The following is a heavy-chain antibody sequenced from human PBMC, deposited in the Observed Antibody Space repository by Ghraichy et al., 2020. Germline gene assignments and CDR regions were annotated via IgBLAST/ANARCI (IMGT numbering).Heavy chain of an antibody. CDR1: GFTFSSYW. J-gene: IGHJ5*02. CDR3: ARDPFIFLRYGDYVNWFDP. Sequence: ESLNISCAASGFTFSSYWMHWVRQAPGKGLVWVSRINSDGSSTSYADSVKGRFTISRDNAKNTLYLQMNSLRAEDTAVYYCARDPFIFLRYGDYVNWFDPWGQGTLVTVSS. D-gene: IGHD4-17*01. V-gene: IGHV3-74*01. CDR2: INSDGSST.